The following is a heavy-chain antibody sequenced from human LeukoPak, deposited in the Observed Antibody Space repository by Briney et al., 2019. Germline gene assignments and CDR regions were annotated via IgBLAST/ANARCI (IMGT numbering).Heavy chain of an antibody. V-gene: IGHV3-15*01. CDR1: GFTFSNAW. D-gene: IGHD4-23*01. Sequence: GGSLRLSCAASGFTFSNAWMSWVRQAPGKGLERVGRIKSKTDGGTTDYAAPVKGRFTISRDDSKNTLYLQMNSLKTEDTAVYYCTTDYGGNSYVDYWGQGTLVTVSS. CDR3: TTDYGGNSYVDY. J-gene: IGHJ4*02. CDR2: IKSKTDGGTT.